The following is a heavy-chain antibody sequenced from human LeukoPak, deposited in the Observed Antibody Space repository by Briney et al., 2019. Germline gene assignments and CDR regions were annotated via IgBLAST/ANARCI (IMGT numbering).Heavy chain of an antibody. Sequence: GASVKVSCKASGYTFTGYYIHWVRQAPGKGLEWMGGFDPEDGETIYAQKFQGRVTMTEDTSTDTAYMELSSLRSEDTAVYYCATYPYGSGSYYRRPNFDYWGQGTLVTVSS. CDR2: FDPEDGET. D-gene: IGHD3-10*01. CDR1: GYTFTGYY. CDR3: ATYPYGSGSYYRRPNFDY. J-gene: IGHJ4*02. V-gene: IGHV1-24*01.